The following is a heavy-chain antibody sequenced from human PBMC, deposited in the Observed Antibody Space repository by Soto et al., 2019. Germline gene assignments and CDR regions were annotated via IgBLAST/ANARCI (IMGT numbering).Heavy chain of an antibody. CDR2: INPNSGGT. J-gene: IGHJ6*02. Sequence: ASVKVSCKASGYTFTGYYMHLVRQAPGQGLEWMGWINPNSGGTNYAQKFQGRVTMTRDTSISTAYMELSRLRSDDTAVYYCATDSGVFWCYYYYYYRMDVWGQGTTVTVSS. CDR1: GYTFTGYY. V-gene: IGHV1-2*02. D-gene: IGHD3-3*01. CDR3: ATDSGVFWCYYYYYYRMDV.